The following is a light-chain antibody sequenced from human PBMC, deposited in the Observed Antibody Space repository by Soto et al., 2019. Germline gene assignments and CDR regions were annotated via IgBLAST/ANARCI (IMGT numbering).Light chain of an antibody. Sequence: QSVLTQPPSASETPGQTVSISCSGSNSNIASNTVNWYQHLPGTAPKLLIYYNNQRPSGVPDRFSGSKSGTSASLAISGLQSEDESDYYCAAWDDTLKREVFGNGTKVTVL. CDR2: YNN. CDR3: AAWDDTLKREV. CDR1: NSNIASNT. V-gene: IGLV1-44*01. J-gene: IGLJ1*01.